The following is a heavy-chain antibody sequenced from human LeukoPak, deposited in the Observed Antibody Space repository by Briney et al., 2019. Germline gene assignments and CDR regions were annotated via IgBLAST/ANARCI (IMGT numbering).Heavy chain of an antibody. CDR2: ITISGHTK. CDR1: GFDLNTYE. J-gene: IGHJ5*02. CDR3: ARGDPHADR. V-gene: IGHV3-48*03. Sequence: GGSLRLSCAASGFDLNTYEMNWVRQAPGKGLEWIADITISGHTKNYADSVKGRFTISRDNAGTSLYLQMNSLRVEDTGVYYCARGDPHADRWGQGTLVTVSS.